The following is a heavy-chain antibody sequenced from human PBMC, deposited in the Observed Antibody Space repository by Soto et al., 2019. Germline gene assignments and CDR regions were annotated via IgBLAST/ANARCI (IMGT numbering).Heavy chain of an antibody. CDR1: GFTFSSYG. J-gene: IGHJ4*02. V-gene: IGHV3-30*18. CDR3: AKGPLGYCSSTSCYLPDY. D-gene: IGHD2-2*01. CDR2: ISYDGSNK. Sequence: QVQLVESGGGVVQPGRPLRLSCAASGFTFSSYGMHWVRQAPGKGLEWVAVISYDGSNKYYADSVKGRFTISRDNSKNTLYLQMNSLRAEDTAVYYCAKGPLGYCSSTSCYLPDYWGQGTLVTVSS.